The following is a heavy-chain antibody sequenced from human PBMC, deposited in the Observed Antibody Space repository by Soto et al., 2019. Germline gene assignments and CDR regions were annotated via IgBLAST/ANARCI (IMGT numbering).Heavy chain of an antibody. CDR1: GFTFSSYA. CDR3: AKYIAVAGQAERGFDY. D-gene: IGHD6-19*01. CDR2: ISGSGGST. V-gene: IGHV3-23*01. J-gene: IGHJ4*02. Sequence: GGSLRLSCAASGFTFSSYAMSWVRQAPGKGLEWVSAISGSGGSTYYADSVKGRFTISRDNSKNTLYLQMNSLRAEGTAVYYCAKYIAVAGQAERGFDYWGQGTLVTVS.